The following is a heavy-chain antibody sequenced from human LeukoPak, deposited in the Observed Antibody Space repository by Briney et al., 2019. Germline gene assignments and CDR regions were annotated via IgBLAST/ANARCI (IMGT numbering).Heavy chain of an antibody. CDR3: ATLDASDI. J-gene: IGHJ3*02. Sequence: ASVKVSCKASGNTFTDCYIHWVRQAPGQGFEWMGWNNPNSGRTKYAQQFQGRLTMTSDTSITTAYMELSRLRSDDTAVYYCATLDASDIWGQGTMVTVPS. V-gene: IGHV1-2*02. CDR1: GNTFTDCY. CDR2: NNPNSGRT.